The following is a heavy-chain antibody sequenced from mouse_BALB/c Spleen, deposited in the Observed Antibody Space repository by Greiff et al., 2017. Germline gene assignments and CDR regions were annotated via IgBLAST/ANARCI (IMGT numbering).Heavy chain of an antibody. CDR2: IYPGNSDT. J-gene: IGHJ4*01. CDR1: GYTFPSYW. V-gene: IGHV1-5*01. CDR3: ARGYGNYEGAIDY. Sequence: EVQLQQSGTVLARPGASVKMSCKASGYTFPSYWMHWVKQRPGQGLEWIGAIYPGNSDTSYNQKFKGKAKLTAVKSSSTAYMQLNSLTSEDSAVYYCARGYGNYEGAIDYWGQGTSVTVSS. D-gene: IGHD2-10*02.